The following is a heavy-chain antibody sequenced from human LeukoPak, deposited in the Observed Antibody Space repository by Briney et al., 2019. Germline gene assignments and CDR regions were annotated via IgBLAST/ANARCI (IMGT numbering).Heavy chain of an antibody. CDR1: GFDFGRHA. Sequence: GGSLRLSCVASGFDFGRHAMTWVRQAPGKGLEWVSAIGGRSGSTYYADSLEGRFTIARDNSKDMVYLQMNSLKVEDTAIYYCGKEGGAWGQGTKVTVSS. J-gene: IGHJ5*02. CDR2: IGGRSGST. V-gene: IGHV3-23*01. D-gene: IGHD3-16*01. CDR3: GKEGGA.